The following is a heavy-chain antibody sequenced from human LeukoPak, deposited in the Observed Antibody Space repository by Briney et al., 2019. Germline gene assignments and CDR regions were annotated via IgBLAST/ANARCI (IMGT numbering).Heavy chain of an antibody. D-gene: IGHD3-3*01. Sequence: SQTLSLTCTVSGGSISSSSYYWGWIRQPPGKGLEWIGSIYYSGSTYYNPSLKSRVTISVDTSKNQFSLKLSSVTAADTAVYYCARHARYDFWSGPKWFDPWGQGTLVTVSS. CDR1: GGSISSSSYY. CDR2: IYYSGST. J-gene: IGHJ5*02. CDR3: ARHARYDFWSGPKWFDP. V-gene: IGHV4-39*01.